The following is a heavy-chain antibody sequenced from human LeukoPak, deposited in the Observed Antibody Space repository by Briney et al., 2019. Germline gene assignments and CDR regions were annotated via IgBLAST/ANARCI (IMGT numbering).Heavy chain of an antibody. CDR3: ARAAYYYDSSGYYGY. V-gene: IGHV3-30-3*01. J-gene: IGHJ4*02. Sequence: AGGSLRLSGGASGFTFSSCAMHGAATGPGKGGGGWAVISYDGRNKYSADSVKGRFTISRDNSKNTLYLQIYSLRTAATAVYYCARAAYYYDSSGYYGYWGQGILVTVSS. CDR2: ISYDGRNK. CDR1: GFTFSSCA. D-gene: IGHD3-22*01.